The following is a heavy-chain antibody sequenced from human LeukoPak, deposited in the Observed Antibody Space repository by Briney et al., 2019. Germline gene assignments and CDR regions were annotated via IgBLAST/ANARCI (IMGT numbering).Heavy chain of an antibody. CDR2: SYSSGSR. D-gene: IGHD1-26*01. Sequence: GGSLRLSCAASGFTLSTDHMSWVRQAPGKGLEWVAVSYSSGSRHYAESVKGRFTISRDNSENTLDLQMNSLRVEDTALYYCARVWELSFDHWGQGTLVTVSS. V-gene: IGHV3-53*01. CDR3: ARVWELSFDH. CDR1: GFTLSTDH. J-gene: IGHJ4*02.